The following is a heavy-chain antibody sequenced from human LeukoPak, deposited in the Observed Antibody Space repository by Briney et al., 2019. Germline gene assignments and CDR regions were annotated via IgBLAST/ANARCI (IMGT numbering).Heavy chain of an antibody. J-gene: IGHJ6*02. D-gene: IGHD1-26*01. CDR3: ARDGGSGTYVETYYSGMDV. CDR2: ISHDGSNK. Sequence: GGSLRLSCAASRFTFSSYGMHWVRQAPGKGLEWVAVISHDGSNKYYADSVKGRFTISRDNSKNTVYLQMNSLRTEDSAVYYCARDGGSGTYVETYYSGMDVWGQGATVTVSS. V-gene: IGHV3-30*03. CDR1: RFTFSSYG.